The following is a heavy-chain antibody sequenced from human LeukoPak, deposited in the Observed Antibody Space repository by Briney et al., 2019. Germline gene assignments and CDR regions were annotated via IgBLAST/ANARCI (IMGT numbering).Heavy chain of an antibody. CDR3: ARVGLAVAGKLYAFDI. J-gene: IGHJ3*02. V-gene: IGHV1-46*01. D-gene: IGHD6-19*01. Sequence: ASVKVSCKASGYTFTSYYMHWVRQAPGQGLEWMGIINPSGGSTSYAQKFQGRVTMTRDMSTSTVYMELSSLRSEDTAVYYRARVGLAVAGKLYAFDIWGQGTMVTVSS. CDR1: GYTFTSYY. CDR2: INPSGGST.